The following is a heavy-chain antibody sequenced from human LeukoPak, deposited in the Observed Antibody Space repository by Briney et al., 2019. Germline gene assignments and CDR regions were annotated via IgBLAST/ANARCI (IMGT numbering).Heavy chain of an antibody. V-gene: IGHV4-38-2*02. CDR3: ARYSYGYYFDY. Sequence: SETLSLTCTVSGYFISTGYYWGWIRQPPGKGLEWIGAIYHDGTAYYRPSLKSRVTMSVDTSKNQFSLKLSSVTAADTAVYYCARYSYGYYFDYWGQGTLVTVSS. CDR1: GYFISTGYY. CDR2: IYHDGTA. J-gene: IGHJ4*02. D-gene: IGHD5-18*01.